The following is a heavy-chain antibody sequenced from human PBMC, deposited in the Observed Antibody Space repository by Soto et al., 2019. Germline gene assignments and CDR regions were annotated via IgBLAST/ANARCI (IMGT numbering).Heavy chain of an antibody. CDR1: GGSFSGYY. CDR3: ARGQVNYDFWSGYFR. CDR2: INHSGST. Sequence: QVQLQQWGAGLLKPSETLSLTCAVYGGSFSGYYWSWIRQPPGKGLEWIGEINHSGSTNYNPSLKSRVTTSVDTSKNQFSLKLSSVTAADTAVYYCARGQVNYDFWSGYFRWGQGTLVTVSS. J-gene: IGHJ4*02. V-gene: IGHV4-34*01. D-gene: IGHD3-3*01.